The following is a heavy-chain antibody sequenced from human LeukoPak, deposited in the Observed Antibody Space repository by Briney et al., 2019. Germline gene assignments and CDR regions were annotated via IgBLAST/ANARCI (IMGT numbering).Heavy chain of an antibody. Sequence: PGGSLRLSCATFGFRFESYGLHWVRQAPGKGLEWVTFIPFSGRDENYADSVRGRFTISRDNSKNTVYLQMNSLRPDDTGIYYCVKDCGLGGSRDYWGQGTLVTVSS. CDR2: IPFSGRDE. V-gene: IGHV3-30*02. CDR1: GFRFESYG. CDR3: VKDCGLGGSRDY. D-gene: IGHD1-26*01. J-gene: IGHJ4*02.